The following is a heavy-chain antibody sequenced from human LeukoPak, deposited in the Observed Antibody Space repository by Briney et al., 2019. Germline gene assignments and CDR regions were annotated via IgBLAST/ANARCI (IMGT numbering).Heavy chain of an antibody. V-gene: IGHV3-48*01. Sequence: PGGSLRLSCTASGFTFNRFGMNWVRQAPGKGLEWVSYISSSGSTIYHADSVKGRFTISRDNSKNTLYLQMNSLRAEDTAVYYCARTTVTAGWYFDYWGQGTLVTVSS. CDR2: ISSSGSTI. D-gene: IGHD4-17*01. CDR3: ARTTVTAGWYFDY. CDR1: GFTFNRFG. J-gene: IGHJ4*02.